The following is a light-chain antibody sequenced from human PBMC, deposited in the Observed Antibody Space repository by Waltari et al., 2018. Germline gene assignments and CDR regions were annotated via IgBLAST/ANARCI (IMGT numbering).Light chain of an antibody. V-gene: IGLV1-47*01. CDR1: NSNVGANS. CDR2: WNN. J-gene: IGLJ2*01. Sequence: QSILTQPPSASGSPGRTVTIPCSGSNSNVGANSVFWYQQLPGTAPKLLIFWNNQRPSGVPDRFSGSKSGTSASLAIRGLRSEDEADYYCATWDDRLTAVFGGGTKLTVL. CDR3: ATWDDRLTAV.